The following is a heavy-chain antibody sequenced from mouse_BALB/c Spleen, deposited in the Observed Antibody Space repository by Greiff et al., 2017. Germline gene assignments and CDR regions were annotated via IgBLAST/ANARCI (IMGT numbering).Heavy chain of an antibody. CDR3: ARNYDGYEAPYFDY. D-gene: IGHD2-3*01. J-gene: IGHJ2*01. CDR2: ISSGGST. V-gene: IGHV5-6-5*01. CDR1: GFTFSSYA. Sequence: EVHLVESGGGLVKPGGSLKLSCAASGFTFSSYAMSWVRQTPEKRLEWVASISSGGSTYYPDSVKGRFTISRDNARNILYLQMSSLRSEDTAMYYCARNYDGYEAPYFDYWGQATTLTVSS.